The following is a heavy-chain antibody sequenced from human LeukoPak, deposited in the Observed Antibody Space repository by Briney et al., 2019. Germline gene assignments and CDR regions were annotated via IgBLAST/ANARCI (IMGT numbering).Heavy chain of an antibody. V-gene: IGHV1-2*02. CDR2: INPNTGVT. J-gene: IGHJ4*02. CDR1: GYIFSDYY. D-gene: IGHD3-3*01. Sequence: ASVKVSCKASGYIFSDYYLHWVRQAPGQGPELLGWINPNTGVTKSSQTFQGRVAMTRDTSINTAYMEMTSLTFDDTAVYYCARTLGVHSAPLKCWGQGTLVTVSS. CDR3: ARTLGVHSAPLKC.